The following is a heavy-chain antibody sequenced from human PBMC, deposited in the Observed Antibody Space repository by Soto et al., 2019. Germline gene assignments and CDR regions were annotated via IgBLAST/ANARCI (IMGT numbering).Heavy chain of an antibody. CDR1: GFTFSSYA. CDR2: ISYDGSNK. Sequence: GGSLRLSCAASGFTFSSYAMHWGRQAPGRGLGWVAVISYDGSNKYYAGSVKGRFTISRDNSKNTPYLQMNSLRAEDTAVYYCARGSPGVVVTAIPSSPEDYWGQGTLVTVSS. D-gene: IGHD2-21*02. V-gene: IGHV3-30-3*01. CDR3: ARGSPGVVVTAIPSSPEDY. J-gene: IGHJ4*02.